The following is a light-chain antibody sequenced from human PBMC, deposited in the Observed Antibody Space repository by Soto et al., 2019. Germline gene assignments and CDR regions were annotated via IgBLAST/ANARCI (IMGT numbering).Light chain of an antibody. CDR3: QSYDSALSALYV. CDR1: RPSIGSNH. V-gene: IGLV1-47*02. CDR2: TNN. J-gene: IGLJ1*01. Sequence: QAVVTQPPSASGTPGQRVTISCSGSRPSIGSNHVYWYQQLPGMAPKLLIYTNNQRPSGVPDRFSASKSGTSASLAISGLRSEDEADYYCQSYDSALSALYVFGTGTKLTVL.